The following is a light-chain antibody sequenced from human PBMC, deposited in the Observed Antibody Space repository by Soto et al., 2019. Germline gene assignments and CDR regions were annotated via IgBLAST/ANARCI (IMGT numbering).Light chain of an antibody. CDR1: QGISNW. V-gene: IGKV1-12*01. CDR3: QQTITLLPLT. J-gene: IGKJ4*02. CDR2: GAS. Sequence: DIQMTRSPSSVSASVGDRVTITCRASQGISNWLAWYQQQPGKAPKLLIYGASSLQSGVPSRFSGGGSGTHFTLIISSLQPKDFATYYSQQTITLLPLTFRGMTKVE.